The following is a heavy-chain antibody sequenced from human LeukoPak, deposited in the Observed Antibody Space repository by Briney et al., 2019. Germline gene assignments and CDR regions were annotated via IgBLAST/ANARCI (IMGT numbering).Heavy chain of an antibody. V-gene: IGHV1-69*01. CDR3: ARARKTYYDFWSGYYPVDY. J-gene: IGHJ4*02. Sequence: SVKVSCKASGGTFSSYAISWVRQAPGQGLEWMGGIIPIFGTANYAQKFQGRVTITADGSTSTAYMELSSLRSEDTAVYYCARARKTYYDFWSGYYPVDYWGQGTLVTVSS. CDR1: GGTFSSYA. D-gene: IGHD3-3*01. CDR2: IIPIFGTA.